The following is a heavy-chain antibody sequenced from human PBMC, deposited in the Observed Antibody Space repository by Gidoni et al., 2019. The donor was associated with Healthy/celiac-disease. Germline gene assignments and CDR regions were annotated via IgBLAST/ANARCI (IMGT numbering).Heavy chain of an antibody. CDR2: INPSGGST. J-gene: IGHJ4*02. D-gene: IGHD2-2*01. CDR1: GYTFTSYY. V-gene: IGHV1-46*03. CDR3: ARVGPQRGYCSSTSCPIDY. Sequence: QVQLVQSGAEVKKPGASVKVSCKASGYTFTSYYMHWVRQAPGQGLEWMGIINPSGGSTSYAQKFQGRVTMTRDTSTSTVYMELSSLRSEDTAVYYCARVGPQRGYCSSTSCPIDYWGQGTLVTVSS.